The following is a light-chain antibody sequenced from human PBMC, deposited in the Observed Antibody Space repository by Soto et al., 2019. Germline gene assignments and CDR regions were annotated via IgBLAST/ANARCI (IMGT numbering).Light chain of an antibody. V-gene: IGKV3-11*01. Sequence: LSLYLGERRTIKKRASQSVSSYLAWYQQKPGQAPRLLIYDASNRATGIPARFSGSGSGTDFTHTITCLVPEDFAVYYCNPLSIWPPWRFGQGTKVDI. CDR2: DAS. J-gene: IGKJ1*01. CDR1: QSVSSY. CDR3: NPLSIWPPWR.